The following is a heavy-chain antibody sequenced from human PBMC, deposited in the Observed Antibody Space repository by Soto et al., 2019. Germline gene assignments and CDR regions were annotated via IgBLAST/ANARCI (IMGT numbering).Heavy chain of an antibody. CDR3: ARDQTPSKSQYGMDV. Sequence: SETLSLTCTFSGGSISSGGYYWSWIRQHPGKGLEWIGYIYYSGSTYYNPSLKSRVTISVDTSKNQFSLKLSSVTAADTAVYYCARDQTPSKSQYGMDVWGQGTTVTVSS. V-gene: IGHV4-31*03. J-gene: IGHJ6*02. CDR2: IYYSGST. CDR1: GGSISSGGYY.